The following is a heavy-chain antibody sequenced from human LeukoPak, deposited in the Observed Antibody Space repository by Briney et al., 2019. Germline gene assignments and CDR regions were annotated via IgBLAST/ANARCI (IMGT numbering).Heavy chain of an antibody. J-gene: IGHJ2*01. Sequence: GGSLRLSCAASGFTFSSYSMNWVRQAPGKGLEWVSSISSSSSYIYYADSVKGRFTISRDNAKNSLYLQMNSLRAEGTAVYYCARAYSSSLNWYFDLWGRGTLVTVSS. CDR2: ISSSSSYI. V-gene: IGHV3-21*01. CDR1: GFTFSSYS. CDR3: ARAYSSSLNWYFDL. D-gene: IGHD6-13*01.